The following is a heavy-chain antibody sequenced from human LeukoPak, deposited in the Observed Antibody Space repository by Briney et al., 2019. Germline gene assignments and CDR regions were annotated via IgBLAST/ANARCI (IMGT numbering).Heavy chain of an antibody. CDR3: VRQGTNSGYYLLDY. V-gene: IGHV4-59*08. Sequence: PSETLSLTCTVSGGSISSYYWSWIRQPPGKGLEWIGYIYYSGSTNYNPSLTSRVTISIDTSKNQFSLKLTSVTVADTATYYCVRQGTNSGYYLLDYWGQGHPVIVSS. CDR1: GGSISSYY. J-gene: IGHJ4*02. D-gene: IGHD3-22*01. CDR2: IYYSGST.